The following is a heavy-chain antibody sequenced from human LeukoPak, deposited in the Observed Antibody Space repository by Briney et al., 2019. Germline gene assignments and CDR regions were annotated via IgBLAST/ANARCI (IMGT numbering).Heavy chain of an antibody. D-gene: IGHD3-22*01. J-gene: IGHJ4*02. CDR1: GFTFSNYW. V-gene: IGHV3-7*01. CDR2: MKPVGSEE. CDR3: AREGGGGGYYSDSYGHPHFDC. Sequence: GGSLRLSCAASGFTFSNYWMTWVRQAPGKGLEWVANMKPVGSEEYYVDSVRGRFTVSRDNARNSLYLQMDSLRAEDTAVYYCAREGGGGGYYSDSYGHPHFDCWGPGTLVTVSS.